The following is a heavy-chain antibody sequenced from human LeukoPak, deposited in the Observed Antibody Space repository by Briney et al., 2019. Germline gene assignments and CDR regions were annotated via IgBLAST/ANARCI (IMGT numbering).Heavy chain of an antibody. CDR1: GFTVSSNY. CDR3: ARGIAAAGTSAFDI. J-gene: IGHJ3*02. Sequence: GGSLRLSCAASGFTVSSNYMTWVRQAPGKGLEWVSIIYSGSAAGTYYADSMRGRFTISRDNSKNTVYLQMNSLRVEDTAVYFCARGIAAAGTSAFDIWAKGQWSPSLQ. V-gene: IGHV3-66*01. D-gene: IGHD6-13*01. CDR2: IYSGSAAGT.